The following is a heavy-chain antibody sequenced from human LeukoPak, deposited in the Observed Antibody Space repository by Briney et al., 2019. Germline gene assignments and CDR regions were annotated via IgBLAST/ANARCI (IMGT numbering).Heavy chain of an antibody. CDR3: TRLPLDDSSGDQGSDY. D-gene: IGHD3-22*01. J-gene: IGHJ4*02. Sequence: GGSLRLSCAASGFTFSGSAMHWVRQASGKGLEWVGRIRSKANSYATAYAASVKGRFTISRDDSKNTAYLQMNSLKTEDTAVYYCTRLPLDDSSGDQGSDYWGQGTLVTVSS. V-gene: IGHV3-73*01. CDR1: GFTFSGSA. CDR2: IRSKANSYAT.